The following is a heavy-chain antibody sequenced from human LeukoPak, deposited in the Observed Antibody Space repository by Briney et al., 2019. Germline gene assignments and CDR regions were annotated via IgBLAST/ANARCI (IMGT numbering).Heavy chain of an antibody. CDR3: AREETGDYNSRRSHGFDI. D-gene: IGHD3-16*01. J-gene: IGHJ3*02. CDR1: VYSFSIYY. Sequence: ASLRVSSTASVYSFSIYYIHWVRQAPGQGLEWMGWINTNMDGPNYTQRFKGRVTMNKDTSIDTSSRELTRRPSEDPAIYNVAREETGDYNSRRSHGFDIWGQGTVVTVSS. CDR2: INTNMDGP. V-gene: IGHV1-2*02.